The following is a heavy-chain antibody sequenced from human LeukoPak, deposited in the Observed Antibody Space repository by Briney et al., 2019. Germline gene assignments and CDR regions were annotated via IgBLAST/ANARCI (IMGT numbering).Heavy chain of an antibody. V-gene: IGHV7-4-1*02. Sequence: ASVKVSCKAPGYTFTSNAMNWVRQAPGQGLELMGWINTNTGNPTYAQGFTGRFVFSLDTSVSTAYLQISSLKAEDTAVYYCARDNAGNIDYWGQGTLVTVSS. J-gene: IGHJ4*02. D-gene: IGHD2/OR15-2a*01. CDR3: ARDNAGNIDY. CDR2: INTNTGNP. CDR1: GYTFTSNA.